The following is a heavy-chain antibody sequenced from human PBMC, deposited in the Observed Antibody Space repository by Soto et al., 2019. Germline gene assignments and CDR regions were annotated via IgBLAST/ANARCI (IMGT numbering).Heavy chain of an antibody. V-gene: IGHV1-58*01. D-gene: IGHD5-18*01. CDR1: GFTFTSSA. Sequence: EASVKVSCKASGFTFTSSAVQWVRQARGQRLEWIGWIVVGSGNTNYAQKFQERVTITRDMSTSTAYMELSSLRSEDTAVYYCAAGTPYSYGPFVYLDLWGRGTLVTVSS. J-gene: IGHJ2*01. CDR3: AAGTPYSYGPFVYLDL. CDR2: IVVGSGNT.